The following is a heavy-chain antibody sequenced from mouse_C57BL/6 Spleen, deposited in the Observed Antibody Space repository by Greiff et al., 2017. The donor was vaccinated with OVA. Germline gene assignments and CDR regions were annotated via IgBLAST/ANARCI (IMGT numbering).Heavy chain of an antibody. V-gene: IGHV1-64*01. CDR3: AKGSSFSYWYFDV. Sequence: VQLQQPGAELVKPGASVKLSCKASGYTFTSYWMHWVKQRPGQGLEWIGMIHPNSGSTNYNEKFKSKATLTVDKSSSTAYMQLSSLTSEDSAVYYCAKGSSFSYWYFDVWGTGTTVTVSS. J-gene: IGHJ1*03. CDR1: GYTFTSYW. D-gene: IGHD1-1*01. CDR2: IHPNSGST.